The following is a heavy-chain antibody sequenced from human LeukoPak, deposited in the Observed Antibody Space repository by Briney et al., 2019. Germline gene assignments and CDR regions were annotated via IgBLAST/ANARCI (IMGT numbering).Heavy chain of an antibody. V-gene: IGHV1-69*06. D-gene: IGHD6-19*01. Sequence: SVRVSCKASGYTFSSYAISWVRQAPGQGLEWMGGIIPIFGTANYAQKFQGRVTITADKSTSTAYMELSSLRSEDTAVYYCARGGGVRTGSGWRPGNWFDPWGQGTLVIVSS. CDR3: ARGGGVRTGSGWRPGNWFDP. J-gene: IGHJ5*02. CDR2: IIPIFGTA. CDR1: GYTFSSYA.